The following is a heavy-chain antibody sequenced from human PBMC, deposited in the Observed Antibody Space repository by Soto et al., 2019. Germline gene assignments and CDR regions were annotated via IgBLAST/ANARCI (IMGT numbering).Heavy chain of an antibody. CDR3: ARDSYGDYEFDY. V-gene: IGHV3-66*01. D-gene: IGHD4-17*01. CDR2: IYSGGST. Sequence: EVQLVESGGGLVQPGGSVRLSCAASGFTVSSNYMSWVRQAPGKGLEWVSVIYSGGSTYYADSVKGRFTISRDNSKNTLYLQMNSLRAEDTAVYYCARDSYGDYEFDYWGQGTLVTVSS. CDR1: GFTVSSNY. J-gene: IGHJ4*02.